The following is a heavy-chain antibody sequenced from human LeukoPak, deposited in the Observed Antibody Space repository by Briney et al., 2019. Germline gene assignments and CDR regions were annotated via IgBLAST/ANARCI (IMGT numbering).Heavy chain of an antibody. Sequence: ASVKVSCKTSGYTFTSYDINWVRQATGQGLEWMGWMNPNSGNTGYAQKFQGRVTMTRNTSISTAYMELSSLRSEDTAVYYCLLGMKVGLQWDFWGQGTLVTVSS. D-gene: IGHD1-26*01. CDR1: GYTFTSYD. CDR2: MNPNSGNT. CDR3: LLGMKVGLQWDF. V-gene: IGHV1-8*01. J-gene: IGHJ4*02.